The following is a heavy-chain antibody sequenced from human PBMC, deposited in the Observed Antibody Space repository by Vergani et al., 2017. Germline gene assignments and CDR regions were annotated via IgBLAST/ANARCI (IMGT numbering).Heavy chain of an antibody. CDR1: GFTFSSYA. CDR2: LSHDGSYK. J-gene: IGHJ4*02. D-gene: IGHD2-2*01. Sequence: VQLVESGGGLVQPGGSLRLSCAASGFTFSSYAMHWVRQAPGKGLEWVAVLSHDGSYKYYADSVKGRFTISRDNSKNTLYLQMNSLRAEDTAVYYCAKRRGYCSTTGCSGYYIDYWGQGTLVTVSS. CDR3: AKRRGYCSTTGCSGYYIDY. V-gene: IGHV3-30-3*01.